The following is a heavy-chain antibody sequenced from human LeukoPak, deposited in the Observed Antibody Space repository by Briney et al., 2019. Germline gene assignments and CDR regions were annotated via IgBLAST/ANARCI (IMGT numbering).Heavy chain of an antibody. CDR3: GRYSSGSSGMDV. CDR2: IYYTGST. CDR1: GGSVSSGSDY. D-gene: IGHD4-11*01. Sequence: SETLSLTCTVSGGSVSSGSDYWSWIRQPPGKGLEWIASIYYTGSTYYNPSLKSRVTISVDTSKNHFSLKLSSVTAADTAVYYCGRYSSGSSGMDVWGQGTTVTVSS. J-gene: IGHJ6*02. V-gene: IGHV4-61*03.